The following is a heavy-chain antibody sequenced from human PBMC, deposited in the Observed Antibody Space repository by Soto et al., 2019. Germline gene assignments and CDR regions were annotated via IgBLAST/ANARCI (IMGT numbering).Heavy chain of an antibody. CDR1: SYTFTSYG. Sequence: QVQLVQSGAEVKKPGASVKVSCKASSYTFTSYGISWVRQAPGQGLEWVGWISAYNGNTNYAQKLQGRVTMTTDTSTSTAYMELRSLRSDDTAVYYCARDWAYSGSHLYFDYWGQGTLVTLSS. CDR2: ISAYNGNT. CDR3: ARDWAYSGSHLYFDY. V-gene: IGHV1-18*01. J-gene: IGHJ4*02. D-gene: IGHD1-26*01.